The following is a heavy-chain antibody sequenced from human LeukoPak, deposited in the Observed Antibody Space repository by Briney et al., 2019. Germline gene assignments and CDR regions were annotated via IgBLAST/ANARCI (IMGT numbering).Heavy chain of an antibody. CDR1: GFAFSTYN. CDR2: ITTSSTTI. V-gene: IGHV3-48*01. D-gene: IGHD1-1*01. J-gene: IGHJ4*02. Sequence: HTGGSLRLSCAASGFAFSTYNLNWVRQAPGEGLEWISYITTSSTTIQYADSVKGRFTISRDNAKNSLYLQMNSLRAEDTAVYYCARDHDFAFDYWGQGTLVTVSS. CDR3: ARDHDFAFDY.